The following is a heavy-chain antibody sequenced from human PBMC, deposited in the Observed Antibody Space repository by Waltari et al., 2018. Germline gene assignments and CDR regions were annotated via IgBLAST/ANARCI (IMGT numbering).Heavy chain of an antibody. D-gene: IGHD4-17*01. CDR3: ARDRGYGDYVLGAFDI. CDR1: GFTFSSYS. J-gene: IGHJ3*02. V-gene: IGHV3-48*01. Sequence: EVQLVESGGGLVQPGGSLRLSCAASGFTFSSYSMNWVRQAPGKGWEWVSYSSSSSSTLYYADSGKGRCTISRDNAKNSLYLQMNSLRAEDTAVYYCARDRGYGDYVLGAFDIWGQGTMVTVSS. CDR2: SSSSSSTL.